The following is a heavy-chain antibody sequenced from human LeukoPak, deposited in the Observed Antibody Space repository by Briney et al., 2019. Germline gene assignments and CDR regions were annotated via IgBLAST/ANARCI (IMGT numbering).Heavy chain of an antibody. CDR2: ISGSGDTT. Sequence: GGSLRLSCAASGFTFNTDVMSWVRQAPGKGLEWVSAISGSGDTTYYADSVKGRFTISRDNSKNTVFLQMNSLRAEDTAVYYCAKEPTTGEEWLLPFDYWGQGTLVTVSS. CDR1: GFTFNTDV. J-gene: IGHJ4*02. CDR3: AKEPTTGEEWLLPFDY. D-gene: IGHD5-12*01. V-gene: IGHV3-23*01.